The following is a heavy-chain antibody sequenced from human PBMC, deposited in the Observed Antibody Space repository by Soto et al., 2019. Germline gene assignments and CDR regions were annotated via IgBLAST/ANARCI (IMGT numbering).Heavy chain of an antibody. CDR2: ISNSGGTT. J-gene: IGHJ6*02. D-gene: IGHD3-3*01. V-gene: IGHV3-23*01. CDR3: AKGFLEWLGWNYGMDV. CDR1: GFTFSTYS. Sequence: LRLSCAASGFTFSTYSMTWFRQAPGKGLEWISSISNSGGTTYYADSVKGRFTISRDNSKNTLYLQMNSLRAEDTAVYYCAKGFLEWLGWNYGMDVWGQGTTVTVSS.